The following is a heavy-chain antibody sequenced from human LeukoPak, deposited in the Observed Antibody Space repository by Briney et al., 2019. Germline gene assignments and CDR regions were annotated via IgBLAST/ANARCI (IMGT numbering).Heavy chain of an antibody. V-gene: IGHV4-38-2*02. D-gene: IGHD4-17*01. J-gene: IGHJ6*03. CDR3: ARDHGDTGYYYYYYMDV. CDR2: IYHSGRT. CDR1: GYSISSGYY. Sequence: SETLSLTCTVSGYSISSGYYWGWIRQPPGKGLEWIGSIYHSGRTFYNPSLKSRVTISVDTSKNQFSLKLSSVTAADTAVYYCARDHGDTGYYYYYYMDVWGKGTTVTVSS.